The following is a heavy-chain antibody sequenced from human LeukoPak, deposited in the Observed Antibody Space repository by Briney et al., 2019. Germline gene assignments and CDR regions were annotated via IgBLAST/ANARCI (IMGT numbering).Heavy chain of an antibody. D-gene: IGHD3-22*01. Sequence: GGSLRLSCAASEFTFSSHAMIWVRQAPGKGLEWVSSITSTSSDIFYTDSVKGRFTISRDNAKNSLYLQVSSLRAEDTAVYYCARARSGYYYDYWGQGTLVTVSS. CDR2: ITSTSSDI. J-gene: IGHJ4*02. CDR1: EFTFSSHA. V-gene: IGHV3-21*01. CDR3: ARARSGYYYDY.